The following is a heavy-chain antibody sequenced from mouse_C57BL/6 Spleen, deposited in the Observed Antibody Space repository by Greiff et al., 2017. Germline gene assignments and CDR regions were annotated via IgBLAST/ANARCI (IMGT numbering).Heavy chain of an antibody. CDR2: IFPGSGST. CDR1: GYTFTGYW. V-gene: IGHV1-9*01. CDR3: ASGDYVSYYYWMAY. J-gene: IGHJ4*01. D-gene: IGHD2-13*01. Sequence: QVQLQQSGAELMKPGASVKLSCKATGYTFTGYWIEWVKQRPGHGLEWIGEIFPGSGSTNYNQKFKGQATLTADTSSNTAYMQLSSLTAEDSAIYYCASGDYVSYYYWMAYWGQGTSVTVAA.